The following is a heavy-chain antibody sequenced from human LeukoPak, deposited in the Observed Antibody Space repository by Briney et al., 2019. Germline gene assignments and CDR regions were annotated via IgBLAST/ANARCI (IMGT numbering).Heavy chain of an antibody. CDR1: GFTFSSYA. V-gene: IGHV3-23*01. D-gene: IGHD2-15*01. Sequence: GGSLRLSCAASGFTFSSYAMSWVRQAPGKGLEWVSAISGSGGSTYYADSVKGRLTISRDNSKNTLYLQMNSLRAEDAAVYYCAKTGEICSGGSCYSWYYYYYGMDVWGQGTTVTVSS. CDR2: ISGSGGST. CDR3: AKTGEICSGGSCYSWYYYYYGMDV. J-gene: IGHJ6*02.